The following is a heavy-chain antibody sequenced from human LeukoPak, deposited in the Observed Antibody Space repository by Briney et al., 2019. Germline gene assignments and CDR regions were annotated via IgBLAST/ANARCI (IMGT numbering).Heavy chain of an antibody. J-gene: IGHJ4*02. CDR2: ISYDGSNK. D-gene: IGHD5-18*01. CDR1: GFTVSSNS. V-gene: IGHV3-30*04. Sequence: GGSLRLSCTVSGFTVSSNSMSWVRQAPGKGLEWVAVISYDGSNKYYADSVKGRFTISRDNSKNTLYLQMNSLRAEDTAVYYCAGYTEATFQFDYWGQGTLVTVSS. CDR3: AGYTEATFQFDY.